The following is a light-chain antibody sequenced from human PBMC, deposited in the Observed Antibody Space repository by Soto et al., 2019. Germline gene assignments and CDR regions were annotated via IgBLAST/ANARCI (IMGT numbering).Light chain of an antibody. CDR2: DAS. V-gene: IGKV3-11*01. CDR3: QQRSNWPLT. Sequence: EIVLTQSPATLSLSPGERATLSCRASPSVSSFLAWLQQKPGQAPRLLIYDASNRATDIPSRFSGSGSGTDFTLTINSLEAEDSAIYYCQQRSNWPLTFGGGTKVEIK. J-gene: IGKJ4*01. CDR1: PSVSSF.